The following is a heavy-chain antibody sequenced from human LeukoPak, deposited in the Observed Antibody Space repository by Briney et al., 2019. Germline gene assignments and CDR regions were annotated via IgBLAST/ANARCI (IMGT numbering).Heavy chain of an antibody. CDR2: IYHSGST. V-gene: IGHV4-39*01. CDR3: ASLREDYFDY. Sequence: SETLSLTCTVSGGSISSSSYYWGWIRQPPGKGLEYIGSIYHSGSTYYNPSLKSRVTISVATSKNQFSLKLSSVTATDTAMYYCASLREDYFDYWSQGTLVTVSS. J-gene: IGHJ4*02. CDR1: GGSISSSSYY.